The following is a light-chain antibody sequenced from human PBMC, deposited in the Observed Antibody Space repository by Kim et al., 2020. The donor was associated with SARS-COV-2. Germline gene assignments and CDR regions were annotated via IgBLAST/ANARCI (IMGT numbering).Light chain of an antibody. CDR1: QRISVW. Sequence: ASVGARVTITCRASQRISVWLAWYQQKPGKAPNLLIYKASSLESGVPSRFSGSGSGTEFTLTISSLQPDDFAIYYCQQYNTNPYTFGQGTKLEIK. V-gene: IGKV1-5*03. CDR3: QQYNTNPYT. CDR2: KAS. J-gene: IGKJ2*01.